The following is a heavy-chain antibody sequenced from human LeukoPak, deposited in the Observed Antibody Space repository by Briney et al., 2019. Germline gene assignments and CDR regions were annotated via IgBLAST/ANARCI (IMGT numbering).Heavy chain of an antibody. V-gene: IGHV4-39*01. CDR3: TRRDSIGGNPVLDY. D-gene: IGHD4-23*01. Sequence: SETLSLTCAVSGGSISGSRSYWGWIRQPPGGGLEWIGSVFHSGTTYYNPSLRSRLTISVDTSRNQFSLRLRPVTAADTAVYYCTRRDSIGGNPVLDYWGRGALVTVSS. J-gene: IGHJ4*02. CDR1: GGSISGSRSY. CDR2: VFHSGTT.